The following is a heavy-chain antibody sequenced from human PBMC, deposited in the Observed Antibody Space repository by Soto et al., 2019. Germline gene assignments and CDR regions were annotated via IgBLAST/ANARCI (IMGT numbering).Heavy chain of an antibody. CDR3: ARATVKYCSGGSCYGLYYYGMDV. D-gene: IGHD2-15*01. Sequence: SVKVSCKASGGTFSSYAISWVRQAPGQGLEWMGGIIPIFGTANYAQKFQGRVTITADESTSTAYMELSSLRSEDTAVYYCARATVKYCSGGSCYGLYYYGMDVWGQGTTVTVSS. CDR1: GGTFSSYA. CDR2: IIPIFGTA. J-gene: IGHJ6*02. V-gene: IGHV1-69*13.